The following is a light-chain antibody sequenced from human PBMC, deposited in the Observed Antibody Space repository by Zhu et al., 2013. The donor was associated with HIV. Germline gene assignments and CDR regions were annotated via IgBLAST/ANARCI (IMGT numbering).Light chain of an antibody. J-gene: IGKJ5*01. CDR1: QSLSSTY. Sequence: VLTQSPGTLSLSPGDTATLSCRSSQSLSSTYLAWYQQRPGQAPRLLIYGASRGAAGIPDRFSGSGSGTDFTLTISRLEPEDFAVYYCQQYASSPVTFGQGTRLEIK. CDR2: GAS. CDR3: QQYASSPVT. V-gene: IGKV3-20*01.